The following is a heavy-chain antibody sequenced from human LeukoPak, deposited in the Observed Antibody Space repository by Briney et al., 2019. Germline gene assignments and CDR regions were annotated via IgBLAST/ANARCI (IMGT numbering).Heavy chain of an antibody. V-gene: IGHV1-46*01. CDR2: INPSGGST. J-gene: IGHJ6*03. CDR3: ARGRPFRGVIRYYYYYMDV. Sequence: ASVKVSCKASGYTFTSYYMHWVRQAPGQGLEWMGIINPSGGSTSYAQKFQGRVTMTRDMSTSTVYMELSSLRSEDTAVYYCARGRPFRGVIRYYYYYMDVWGKGTTVTVSS. CDR1: GYTFTSYY. D-gene: IGHD3-10*01.